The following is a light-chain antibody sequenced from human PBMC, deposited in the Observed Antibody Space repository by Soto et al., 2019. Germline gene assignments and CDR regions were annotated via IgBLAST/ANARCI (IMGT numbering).Light chain of an antibody. J-gene: IGKJ1*01. CDR1: QSVSSSY. CDR2: GAS. V-gene: IGKV3-20*01. Sequence: EIVLTQSPGTLSLSPGERATLSCRASQSVSSSYLAWYQQKPGQALRLLIYGASSRATGIPDRFSGSGSGTDFTLTISRLEPEDFAMYYCQQYGSSPHTFGQGTNVEI. CDR3: QQYGSSPHT.